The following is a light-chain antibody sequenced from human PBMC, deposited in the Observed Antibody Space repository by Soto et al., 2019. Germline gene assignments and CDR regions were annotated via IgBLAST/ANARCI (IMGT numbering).Light chain of an antibody. CDR2: HAS. Sequence: EIVLTQSPATLSLPPGERATLSCRASQGVSSYLAWYQQKPGQAPRLLIYHASNRATGIPARFNGSGSGTEVTLTISSREPADCAVYYCHRGGDWAHTFGGGTKVEIK. J-gene: IGKJ4*01. CDR1: QGVSSY. V-gene: IGKV3-11*01. CDR3: HRGGDWAHT.